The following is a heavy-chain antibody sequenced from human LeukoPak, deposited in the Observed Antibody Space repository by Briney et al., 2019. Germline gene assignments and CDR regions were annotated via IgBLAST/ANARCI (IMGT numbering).Heavy chain of an antibody. D-gene: IGHD5-12*01. CDR2: IYYGGNT. V-gene: IGHV4-30-4*07. J-gene: IGHJ5*02. Sequence: SETLSLTCAVSGGSISSGVYSWSWVRQPPGKGLEWIGYIYYGGNTYYNPSLKSRLTISLDTSNNQFSLKLSSVTAADTAVYYCARRGIKSFIVATKGWFDPWGQGTLVTVSS. CDR1: GGSISSGVYS. CDR3: ARRGIKSFIVATKGWFDP.